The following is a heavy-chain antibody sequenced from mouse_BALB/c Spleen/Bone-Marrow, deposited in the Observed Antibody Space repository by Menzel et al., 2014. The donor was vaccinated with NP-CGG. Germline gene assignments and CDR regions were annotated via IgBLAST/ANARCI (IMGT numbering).Heavy chain of an antibody. J-gene: IGHJ4*01. CDR2: ISYSGST. CDR1: GDSITSGY. V-gene: IGHV3-8*02. CDR3: ARYTVVARGAMDY. Sequence: ESGPSLVKPSQTLSLPCSVTGDSITSGYWNWIRKFPGNKLEYMGYISYSGSTYYNPSLKSRISITRDTSKNQYYLQLNSVTTEDTATYYCARYTVVARGAMDYWGQGTSVTVSS. D-gene: IGHD1-1*01.